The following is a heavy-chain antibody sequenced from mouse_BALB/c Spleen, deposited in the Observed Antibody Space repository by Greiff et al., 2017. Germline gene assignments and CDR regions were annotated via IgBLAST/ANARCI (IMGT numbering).Heavy chain of an antibody. J-gene: IGHJ4*01. CDR3: ARVNGPTVRGCDMDY. V-gene: IGHV2-9*02. CDR1: GFSLTSYG. D-gene: IGHD1-1*01. Sequence: VQVVESGPGLVAPSQSLSITCTVSGFSLTSYGVHWVRQPPGKGLEWLGVIWAGGSTNYNSALMSSMSISKDKSKSQVFLKMNSLQTDDTAMYYCARVNGPTVRGCDMDYWGQGTSVTVSS. CDR2: IWAGGST.